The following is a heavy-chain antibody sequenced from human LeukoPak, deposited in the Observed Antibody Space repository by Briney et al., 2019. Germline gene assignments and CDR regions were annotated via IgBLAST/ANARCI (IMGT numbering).Heavy chain of an antibody. CDR1: GGSISSGSYY. V-gene: IGHV4-61*02. D-gene: IGHD3-9*01. Sequence: SQTLSLTCTVSGGSISSGSYYWSWIRQPAGKGLEWIGRINTSGSTNYNPSLKSRVTISVDTSKNQFSLKLSSVTAADTAVYYCAREDILTGSAAYWGQGTLVTVSS. CDR2: INTSGST. J-gene: IGHJ4*02. CDR3: AREDILTGSAAY.